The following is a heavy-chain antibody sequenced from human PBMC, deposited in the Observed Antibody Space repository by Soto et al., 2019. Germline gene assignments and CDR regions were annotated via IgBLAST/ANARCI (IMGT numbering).Heavy chain of an antibody. Sequence: ASVKVSCKTTGYTFSAYDIDWVLQAPGQGLEWMGWIRTYNGETNYAQKFQTRVTMTTDKSTDTAYMDLRSLTSDDTAIYYCARAGAAPYSYYGLDVWGQGTTVTVSS. CDR3: ARAGAAPYSYYGLDV. D-gene: IGHD3-16*01. V-gene: IGHV1-18*01. J-gene: IGHJ6*02. CDR2: IRTYNGET. CDR1: GYTFSAYD.